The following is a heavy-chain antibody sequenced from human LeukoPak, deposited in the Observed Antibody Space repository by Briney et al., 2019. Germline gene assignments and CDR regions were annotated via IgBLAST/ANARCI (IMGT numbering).Heavy chain of an antibody. Sequence: PGGSLRLSRAASGFTFSSYDMHWVRQAPGKGLEWVAVIWYDGGNKYYAESVKGRFTISRDNSKNTLYLQMNSLRAEDTAVYYCARDQLTMVRGVTPRFGYWGQGTLVTVSS. J-gene: IGHJ4*02. CDR1: GFTFSSYD. CDR3: ARDQLTMVRGVTPRFGY. CDR2: IWYDGGNK. D-gene: IGHD3-10*01. V-gene: IGHV3-33*01.